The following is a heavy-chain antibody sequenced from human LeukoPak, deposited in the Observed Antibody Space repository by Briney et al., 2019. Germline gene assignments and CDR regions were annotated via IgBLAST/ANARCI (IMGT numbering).Heavy chain of an antibody. J-gene: IGHJ5*02. CDR3: ARDLTPHQVVPVGGFDP. D-gene: IGHD6-13*01. CDR1: GFTFSSYW. CDR2: IKQDGSEK. V-gene: IGHV3-7*01. Sequence: AGGSLRLSCAASGFTFSSYWMSWVRQAPGKGLEWVANIKQDGSEKYYVDSVKGRFTISRDNAKNSLYLQMNSLRAEDTAVYYCARDLTPHQVVPVGGFDPWAREPWSPSPQ.